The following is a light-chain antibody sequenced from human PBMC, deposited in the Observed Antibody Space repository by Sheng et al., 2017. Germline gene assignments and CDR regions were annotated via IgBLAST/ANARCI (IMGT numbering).Light chain of an antibody. Sequence: DIQMTQSPSTLSASVGDRVSITCRASQNISKWLAWYQQKTGKAPKLLIYKASSLESGVPSRFSGSGSGTEFSLTIRSLQPDDFATYYCQQYYTTLYTFGPGTKVDIK. CDR2: KAS. CDR1: QNISKW. V-gene: IGKV1-5*03. J-gene: IGKJ3*01. CDR3: QQYYTTLYT.